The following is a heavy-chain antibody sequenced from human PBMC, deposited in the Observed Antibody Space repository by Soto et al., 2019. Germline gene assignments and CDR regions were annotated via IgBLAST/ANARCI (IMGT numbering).Heavy chain of an antibody. Sequence: QVQLVESGGGVVQPGRSLRLSCAATGYTFNSYGMHWVRQAPGKGLEWVALIWYDGRNTYYADSVKGRFTVSRDNSKNRLSLQMTSLRAEDTAVYYCAKGRSRYSDYDLDYWGQGTLVTVSS. V-gene: IGHV3-33*06. D-gene: IGHD5-12*01. J-gene: IGHJ4*02. CDR3: AKGRSRYSDYDLDY. CDR1: GYTFNSYG. CDR2: IWYDGRNT.